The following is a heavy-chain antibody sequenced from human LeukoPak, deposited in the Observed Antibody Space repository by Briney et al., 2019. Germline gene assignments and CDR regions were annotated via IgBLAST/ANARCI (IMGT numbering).Heavy chain of an antibody. CDR3: AGAYYGSGSYQNWFDP. D-gene: IGHD3-10*01. V-gene: IGHV3-11*06. J-gene: IGHJ5*02. CDR1: GFTFSGYY. Sequence: PGGSLRLSCAASGFTFSGYYMSWIRQAPGKGLEWVSYISSSSSYTNYADSVKGRFTISRDNAKNSLYLQMNSLRAEDTAVYYCAGAYYGSGSYQNWFDPWGQGTLVTVSS. CDR2: ISSSSSYT.